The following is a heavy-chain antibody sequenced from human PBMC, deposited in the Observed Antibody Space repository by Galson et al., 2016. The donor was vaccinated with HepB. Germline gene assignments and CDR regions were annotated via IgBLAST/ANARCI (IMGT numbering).Heavy chain of an antibody. CDR1: GDTFSTYT. D-gene: IGHD2-2*01. V-gene: IGHV1-69*08. J-gene: IGHJ5*01. CDR2: IIPIFDTT. Sequence: SVKVSCKASGDTFSTYTINWVRQAPGQGLEWMGRIIPIFDTTNYAQKFQDRVTITADKSPSTAYMELSSLRSEDTAVYYCAREGEGYCSSNSCYNWFDSWGQGTLVTVSS. CDR3: AREGEGYCSSNSCYNWFDS.